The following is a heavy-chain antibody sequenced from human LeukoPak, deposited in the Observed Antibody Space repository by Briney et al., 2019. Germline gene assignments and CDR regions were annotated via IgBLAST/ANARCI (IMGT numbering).Heavy chain of an antibody. CDR1: GYTFTSYD. CDR3: ARLYYDFWSGYYNYYYYGMDV. V-gene: IGHV1-8*01. Sequence: ASVKVSCKASGYTFTSYDINWVRQATGQGLEWMGWMNPNSDNTGYAQKFQGRVTMTRNTSISTAYMELSSLRSEDTAVYYCARLYYDFWSGYYNYYYYGMDVWGQGTTVTVSS. D-gene: IGHD3-3*01. CDR2: MNPNSDNT. J-gene: IGHJ6*02.